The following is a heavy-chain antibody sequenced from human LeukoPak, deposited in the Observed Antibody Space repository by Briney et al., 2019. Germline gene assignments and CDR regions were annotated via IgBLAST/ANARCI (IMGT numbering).Heavy chain of an antibody. Sequence: GGSLRLSCAASGFTFSSYSMNWVRQAPGKGLEWVSSISSSSSYIYYADSVKGRFTISRDNAKNSLYLQMNSLRAEDTAVYYCARETAVASFTHDYWGQGTLVTVSS. V-gene: IGHV3-21*01. CDR3: ARETAVASFTHDY. D-gene: IGHD6-19*01. CDR2: ISSSSSYI. CDR1: GFTFSSYS. J-gene: IGHJ4*02.